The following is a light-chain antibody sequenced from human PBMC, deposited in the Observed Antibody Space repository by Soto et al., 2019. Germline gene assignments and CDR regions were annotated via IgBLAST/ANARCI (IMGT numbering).Light chain of an antibody. J-gene: IGKJ4*01. CDR3: QKYNSAPPLT. CDR1: QGISNY. Sequence: DIQMTQSPSSLSASVGDRVTITCRASQGISNYLAWYQQKPGKVPKLLIFAASTLQSGVPSRFSGSGSGTDFTLTISSLQPEDVAVYYCQKYNSAPPLTFGGGTKVEIK. CDR2: AAS. V-gene: IGKV1-27*01.